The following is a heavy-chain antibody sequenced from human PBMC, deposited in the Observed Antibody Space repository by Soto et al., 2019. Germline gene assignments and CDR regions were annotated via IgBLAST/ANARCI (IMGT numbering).Heavy chain of an antibody. CDR2: ISAYHGNT. J-gene: IGHJ6*02. CDR1: GYTFTSYG. V-gene: IGHV1-18*04. D-gene: IGHD6-6*01. Sequence: QVQLVQSGAEVKKPGASVKVSCKASGYTFTSYGISWVRQAPGQGLEWMGSISAYHGNTNYAQKLQGRVTMTTDTSTSTAYMALRRLRAVDTAVYYCARDIAASQPYYFDGMDVWGPGTTVTVSS. CDR3: ARDIAASQPYYFDGMDV.